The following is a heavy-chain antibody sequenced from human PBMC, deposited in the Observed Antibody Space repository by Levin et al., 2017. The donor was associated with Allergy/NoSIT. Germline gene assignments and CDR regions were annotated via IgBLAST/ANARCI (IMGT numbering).Heavy chain of an antibody. V-gene: IGHV1-2*06. CDR2: INPNSGGT. J-gene: IGHJ4*02. D-gene: IGHD3-22*01. CDR1: GYTFTGYY. CDR3: ARDLDPAEKIVVAEKETRINDY. Sequence: ASVKVSCKASGYTFTGYYMHWVRQAPGQGLEWMGRINPNSGGTNYAQKFQGRVTMTRDTSISTAYMELSRLRSDDTAVYYCARDLDPAEKIVVAEKETRINDYWGQGTLVTVSS.